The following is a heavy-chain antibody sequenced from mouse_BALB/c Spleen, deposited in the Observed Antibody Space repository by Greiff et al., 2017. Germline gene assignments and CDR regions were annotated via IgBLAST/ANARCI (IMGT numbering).Heavy chain of an antibody. J-gene: IGHJ4*01. CDR1: GFTFSDYY. D-gene: IGHD2-10*01. V-gene: IGHV5-4*02. CDR2: ISDGGSYT. CDR3: ARAAYYGNLYYAMDY. Sequence: EVQLVESGGGLVKPGGSLKLSCAASGFTFSDYYMYWVRQTPEKRLEWVATISDGGSYTYYPDSVKGRFTISRDNAKNNLYLQMSSLKSEDTAMYYCARAAYYGNLYYAMDYWGQGTSVTVSS.